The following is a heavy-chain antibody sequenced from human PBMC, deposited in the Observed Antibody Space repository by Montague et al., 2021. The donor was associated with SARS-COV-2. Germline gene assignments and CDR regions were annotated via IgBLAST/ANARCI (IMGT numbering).Heavy chain of an antibody. CDR2: ISDSGST. Sequence: SETLSLTCTVSGRSISGFYWSWFREPPGKGLEWIGYISDSGSTNYNPSLTSRVTMSVDTSKNQFSLKVNSVTAADTAVYYCARHYSATLPAVYWGQGTLVTVSS. V-gene: IGHV4-59*08. CDR3: ARHYSATLPAVY. D-gene: IGHD2-15*01. CDR1: GRSISGFY. J-gene: IGHJ4*02.